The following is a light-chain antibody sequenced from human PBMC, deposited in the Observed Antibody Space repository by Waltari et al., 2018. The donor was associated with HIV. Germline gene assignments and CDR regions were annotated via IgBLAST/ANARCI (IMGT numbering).Light chain of an antibody. V-gene: IGLV3-19*01. CDR3: ESRDSTGNHEI. J-gene: IGLJ2*01. CDR1: NLRNSY. Sequence: SFELAQDPAVSVALGQTVRITCQGDNLRNSYAAWYQQKPGRAPVLVIYGNNKRATGSTDGVSTAGSGNTASLTVTGAQAEGEADYYCESRDSTGNHEILGGGTKVTVL. CDR2: GNN.